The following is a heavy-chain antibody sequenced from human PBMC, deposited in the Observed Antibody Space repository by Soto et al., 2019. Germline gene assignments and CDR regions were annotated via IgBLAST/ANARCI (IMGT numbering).Heavy chain of an antibody. V-gene: IGHV1-8*01. CDR2: MNPNSGNT. J-gene: IGHJ6*02. D-gene: IGHD1-26*01. CDR3: ARGRGSPRRRNYYYYGMDV. CDR1: GYTFTSYD. Sequence: GASVKVSCKASGYTFTSYDINWVRQATGQGLEWMGWMNPNSGNTGYAQKFQGRVTMTRNTSISTAYMELSSLRSEDTAVYYCARGRGSPRRRNYYYYGMDVWGQGTTVTVSS.